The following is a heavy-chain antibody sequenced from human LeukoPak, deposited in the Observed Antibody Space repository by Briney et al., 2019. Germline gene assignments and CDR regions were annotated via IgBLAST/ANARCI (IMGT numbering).Heavy chain of an antibody. D-gene: IGHD3-22*01. V-gene: IGHV3-23*01. Sequence: GGSLRLSCAASGFTFSNYGMTWVRQAPGKGLEWVSTISGSGHNTYYADSVKGRFTISRDNSKNTLYLQMNSLRAEDTAVYYCARVLRYYDSSGYLMDVWGQGTTVTVSS. CDR1: GFTFSNYG. CDR3: ARVLRYYDSSGYLMDV. J-gene: IGHJ6*02. CDR2: ISGSGHNT.